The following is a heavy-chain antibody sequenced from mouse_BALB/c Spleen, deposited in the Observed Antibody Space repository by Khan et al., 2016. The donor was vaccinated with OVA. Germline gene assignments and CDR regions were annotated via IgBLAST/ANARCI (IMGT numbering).Heavy chain of an antibody. CDR1: GLNIKDTY. V-gene: IGHV14-3*02. CDR3: ARMARK. CDR2: IDPPKGKT. Sequence: EVQLQESGAELVKSGATVKLSCTASGLNIKDTYMHWLKQGPEQGLEGIGRIDPPKGKTKYDPKFQGKATIPAEKSPKTAYLQLSSLTSEDTAVYYCARMARKWGQGTTLTVSS. J-gene: IGHJ2*01.